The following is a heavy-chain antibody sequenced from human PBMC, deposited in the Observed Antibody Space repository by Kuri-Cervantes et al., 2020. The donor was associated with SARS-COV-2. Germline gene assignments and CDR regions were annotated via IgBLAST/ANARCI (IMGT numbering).Heavy chain of an antibody. V-gene: IGHV1-8*03. J-gene: IGHJ4*02. Sequence: ASVKDSCKASGYTFTSYDINWVRQDTGQGLEWMGWMNPNSGNTGYAQKFQVRVNITRNTYIITAYMELSSLRSEDTAVHYCSSGDGSGCYYCGQGTLVT. CDR2: MNPNSGNT. CDR3: SSGDGSGCYY. CDR1: GYTFTSYD. D-gene: IGHD3-3*01.